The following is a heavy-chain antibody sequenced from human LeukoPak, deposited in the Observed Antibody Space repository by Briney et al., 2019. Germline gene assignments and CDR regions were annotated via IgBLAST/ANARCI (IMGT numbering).Heavy chain of an antibody. V-gene: IGHV1-46*01. CDR1: GYTFTSYY. J-gene: IGHJ4*02. D-gene: IGHD2-2*01. CDR3: AGDLGDIVVVPAALGY. CDR2: INPSGGST. Sequence: GASVKVSCKASGYTFTSYYMHWVRQAPGQGLEWMGIINPSGGSTSYAQKFQGRVTMTRDTSTSTVYMELSSLRSEDTAVYYCAGDLGDIVVVPAALGYWGQGTLVTVSS.